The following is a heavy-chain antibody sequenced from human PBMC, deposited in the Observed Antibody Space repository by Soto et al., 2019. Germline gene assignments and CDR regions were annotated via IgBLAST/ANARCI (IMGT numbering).Heavy chain of an antibody. J-gene: IGHJ4*02. V-gene: IGHV5-10-1*01. Sequence: GESLKLSCTGSGYSFTRYWITWVRQKPGKGLEWMGRIDPSDSQTYYSPSFRGHVTISVTKSITTVFLQWSSLRASDTAMYYCARQIYDSDTGPNFQYYFDSWGQGTLVTVSS. CDR1: GYSFTRYW. D-gene: IGHD3-22*01. CDR2: IDPSDSQT. CDR3: ARQIYDSDTGPNFQYYFDS.